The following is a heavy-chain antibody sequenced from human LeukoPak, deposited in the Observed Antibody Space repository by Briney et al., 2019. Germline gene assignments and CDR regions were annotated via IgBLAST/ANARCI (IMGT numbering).Heavy chain of an antibody. V-gene: IGHV4-34*01. CDR3: ARGSFGYYDILTGYYTERMGYYFDY. Sequence: PSETLSLTCAVYGGSFSGYYWSWIRQPPGKGLEWIGEINHSGSTNYNPSLKSRVTISVDTSKNQFSLKLSSVTAADTAVYYCARGSFGYYDILTGYYTERMGYYFDYWGQGTLVTVSS. J-gene: IGHJ4*02. CDR2: INHSGST. CDR1: GGSFSGYY. D-gene: IGHD3-9*01.